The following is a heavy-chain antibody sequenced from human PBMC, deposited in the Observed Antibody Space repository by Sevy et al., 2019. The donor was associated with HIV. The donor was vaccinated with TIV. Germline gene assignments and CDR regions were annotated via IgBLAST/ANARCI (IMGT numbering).Heavy chain of an antibody. J-gene: IGHJ4*02. CDR3: ARDSDPGITIFGVGTD. CDR1: GYTFTGYY. V-gene: IGHV1-2*02. D-gene: IGHD3-3*01. CDR2: INPNSGGT. Sequence: ASVKVSCKASGYTFTGYYMHWVRQAPGQGLEWMGWINPNSGGTNYAQKFQGRVTMTRDTSISTAYMELSRLRSDDTAVYYCARDSDPGITIFGVGTDWDQGTLVTVSS.